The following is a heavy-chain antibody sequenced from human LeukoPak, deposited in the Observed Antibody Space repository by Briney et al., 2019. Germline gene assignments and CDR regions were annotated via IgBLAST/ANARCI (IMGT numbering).Heavy chain of an antibody. CDR1: GFTVSSNY. Sequence: GGSLRLSCAASGFTVSSNYMSWVRQAPGKGLEWVSVIYSGGSTYYADSVKGRFTISRDNSKNTLYLQMNSLRAEDVDFYDSDRGEEGATDYWGQGTMVTVSS. D-gene: IGHD1-26*01. CDR2: IYSGGST. J-gene: IGHJ4*02. V-gene: IGHV3-66*02. CDR3: DRGEEGATDY.